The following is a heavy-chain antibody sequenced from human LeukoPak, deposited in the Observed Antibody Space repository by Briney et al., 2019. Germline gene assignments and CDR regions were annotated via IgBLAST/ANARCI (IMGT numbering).Heavy chain of an antibody. D-gene: IGHD2-21*02. CDR3: AREARDIVAYCGGDCDPPFYYFDY. J-gene: IGHJ4*02. Sequence: SVKVSCKASGGTLSSYAISWVRQAPGQGLEWMGGIIPIFGTANYAQKFQGRVTITTDESTSTAYMELSSLRSEDTAVYYCAREARDIVAYCGGDCDPPFYYFDYWGQGTLVTVSS. CDR2: IIPIFGTA. V-gene: IGHV1-69*05. CDR1: GGTLSSYA.